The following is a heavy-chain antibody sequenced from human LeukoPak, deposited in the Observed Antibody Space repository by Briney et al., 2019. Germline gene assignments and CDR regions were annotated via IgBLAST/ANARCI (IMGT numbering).Heavy chain of an antibody. CDR1: GGSISSGGYY. J-gene: IGHJ4*02. CDR3: ARRDSSGYLDY. Sequence: SETLSLTCTVSGGSISSGGYYWSWIRQHPGKGLEWIGYIYYSGSTYYNPSLKSRVTTSVDTSKNQFSLKLSSVTAADTAVYYCARRDSSGYLDYWGQGTLVTVSS. V-gene: IGHV4-31*03. D-gene: IGHD3-22*01. CDR2: IYYSGST.